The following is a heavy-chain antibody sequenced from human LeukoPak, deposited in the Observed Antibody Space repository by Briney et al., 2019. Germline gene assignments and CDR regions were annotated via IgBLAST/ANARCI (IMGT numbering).Heavy chain of an antibody. CDR2: IYYSGST. D-gene: IGHD3-10*01. J-gene: IGHJ4*02. V-gene: IGHV4-39*01. CDR1: GGSIGSSSYY. CDR3: ARHYGSGSYYSVFDY. Sequence: SETLALTCTVSGGSIGSSSYYWGWIRQPPGKGLEWIGSIYYSGSTYYNPSLKSRVTISVDTSKNQFSLKLSSVTAADTAVYYCARHYGSGSYYSVFDYWGQGTLVTVSS.